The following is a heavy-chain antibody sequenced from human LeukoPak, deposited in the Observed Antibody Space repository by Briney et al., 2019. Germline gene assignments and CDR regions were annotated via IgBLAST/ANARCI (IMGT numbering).Heavy chain of an antibody. Sequence: SQTLSLTCTVSGGSISSGDYYWSWIRQPPGKGLEWIGSIYYSGSTYYNPSLKSRVTISVDTSKNQFSLKLSSVTAADTAVYYCARMINGYYYDSSGYWNYYYYYYYMDVWGKGTTVTVSS. D-gene: IGHD3-22*01. J-gene: IGHJ6*03. CDR3: ARMINGYYYDSSGYWNYYYYYYYMDV. V-gene: IGHV4-39*01. CDR2: IYYSGST. CDR1: GGSISSGDYY.